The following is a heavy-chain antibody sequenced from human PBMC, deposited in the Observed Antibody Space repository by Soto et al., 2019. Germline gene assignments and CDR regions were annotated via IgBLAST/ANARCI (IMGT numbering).Heavy chain of an antibody. J-gene: IGHJ4*02. Sequence: SVKVSCKASGGTFSSYAISWVRQAPGQGLEWMGGIIPIFGTANYAQKFQGRVTITADDSTSTAYLGLGSLRAEDTAVYYFARGWIRDFYGSSAITAPFDYWGQGTLVTVSS. CDR3: ARGWIRDFYGSSAITAPFDY. CDR2: IIPIFGTA. CDR1: GGTFSSYA. V-gene: IGHV1-69*13. D-gene: IGHD3-22*01.